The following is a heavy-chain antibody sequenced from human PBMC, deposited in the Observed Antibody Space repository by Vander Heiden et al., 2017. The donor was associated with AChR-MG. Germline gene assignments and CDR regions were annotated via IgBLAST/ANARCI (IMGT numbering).Heavy chain of an antibody. D-gene: IGHD3-3*01. V-gene: IGHV3-23*01. CDR3: AKDSGYDFWSGYYRGGDYYYYMDV. Sequence: EVQLLASGGGLVQPGGSLRLSCAASGFTFSSYAMIWFAQGPGKGLEWVSDISGSGGSTFYADSVKGRFTMSRDNAKNTLYLQMNSLRAEDTAVYYCAKDSGYDFWSGYYRGGDYYYYMDVWGNGSTVTVSS. CDR2: ISGSGGST. CDR1: GFTFSSYA. J-gene: IGHJ6*03.